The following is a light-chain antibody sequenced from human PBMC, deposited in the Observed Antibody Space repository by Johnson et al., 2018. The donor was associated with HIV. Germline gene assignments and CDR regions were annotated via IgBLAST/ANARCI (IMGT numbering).Light chain of an antibody. CDR1: SSNIGNNY. Sequence: SVLTQPPSVSAAPGQKVTISCSGSSSNIGNNYVSWYQQLPGTAPKLLIYDNNKRPSGIPDRFSGSKSGTSATLGITGLPTGDEADYYCGTWDSSLSAFYVFGTGTKVTVL. CDR2: DNN. J-gene: IGLJ1*01. V-gene: IGLV1-51*01. CDR3: GTWDSSLSAFYV.